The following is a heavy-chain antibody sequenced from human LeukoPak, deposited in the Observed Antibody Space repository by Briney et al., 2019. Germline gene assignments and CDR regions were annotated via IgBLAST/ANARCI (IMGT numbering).Heavy chain of an antibody. J-gene: IGHJ4*02. D-gene: IGHD2-2*01. CDR2: ISYDGSNK. CDR3: AKGGRCSSTSCPLDY. V-gene: IGHV3-30*18. CDR1: GFTFSSYG. Sequence: GGSLRHSCAASGFTFSSYGMHWVRQAPGKGLEWVAVISYDGSNKYYADSVKGRFTISRDNSKNTLYLQMNSLRAEDTAVYYCAKGGRCSSTSCPLDYWGQGTLVTVSS.